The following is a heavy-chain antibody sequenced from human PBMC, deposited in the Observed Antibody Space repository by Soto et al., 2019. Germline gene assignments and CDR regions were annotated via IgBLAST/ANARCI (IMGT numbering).Heavy chain of an antibody. CDR2: IIPILGIA. V-gene: IGHV1-69*02. D-gene: IGHD2-15*01. Sequence: QVQLVQSGAEVKKPGSSVKVSCKASGGTFSSYTISWVRQAPGQGLEWMGRIIPILGIANYAQKFQGRVTITADKATSTAYMEVSSLRSEDTAEYYCVRGPHCSGGSCYSDWAVDYYYGMDVWGQGTMVTVSS. CDR3: VRGPHCSGGSCYSDWAVDYYYGMDV. CDR1: GGTFSSYT. J-gene: IGHJ6*02.